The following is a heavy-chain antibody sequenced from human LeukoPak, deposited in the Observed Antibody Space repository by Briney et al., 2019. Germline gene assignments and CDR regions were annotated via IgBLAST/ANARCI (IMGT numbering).Heavy chain of an antibody. D-gene: IGHD5-12*01. V-gene: IGHV1-69*08. CDR1: GGSFSDYS. Sequence: GASVNASCKASGGSFSDYSISWVRQAPGQGLEWMGRIIAILDTAHYAQKFQGRFTITADKSTTTVYMELSSLRSDDTAVYYCVRSGYDYDWFDPWGQGTLVTVSS. CDR3: VRSGYDYDWFDP. J-gene: IGHJ5*02. CDR2: IIAILDTA.